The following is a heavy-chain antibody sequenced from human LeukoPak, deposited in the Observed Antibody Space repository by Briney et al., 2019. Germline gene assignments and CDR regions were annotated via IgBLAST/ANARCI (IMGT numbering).Heavy chain of an antibody. CDR1: GFTFSNYG. CDR2: IKEDGSEA. D-gene: IGHD5-12*01. Sequence: GGSLRLSCTASGFTFSNYGMSWVRQAPGKGLEWVAKIKEDGSEAYYVDSVRGRFIISRDNAKNSLYLQVSSLRVEDTAVYYCARDPGYGGSYDYWGQGTLVTVSS. J-gene: IGHJ4*02. V-gene: IGHV3-7*04. CDR3: ARDPGYGGSYDY.